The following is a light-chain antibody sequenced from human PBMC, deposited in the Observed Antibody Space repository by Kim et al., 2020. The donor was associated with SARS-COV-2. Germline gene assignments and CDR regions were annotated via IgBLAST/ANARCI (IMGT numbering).Light chain of an antibody. CDR3: QKYNGAPIA. V-gene: IGKV1-27*01. CDR1: QGITNY. CDR2: VAG. J-gene: IGKJ3*01. Sequence: DIQMTQSPSSLSASVGDRVTISCRASQGITNYLAWYQQKPGTVPNLLIYVAGTLQSGVPSRFSGSGSGTDFTLTISSLQPEDVATYYCQKYNGAPIAFGPGTRVDIK.